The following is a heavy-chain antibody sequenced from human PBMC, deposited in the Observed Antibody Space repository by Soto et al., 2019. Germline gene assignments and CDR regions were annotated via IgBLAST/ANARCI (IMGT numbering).Heavy chain of an antibody. CDR3: ASPGGTIDY. Sequence: QLHLQESGPGLVKPSETLSLTCTVSGGSISSYYWNWIRQPAGKGLEWIGRIHSSGYTNYNSSLRSRVTMSVDSSKSQISLKMTSVTAADTAVYYCASPGGTIDYWAQGTLVTVSS. D-gene: IGHD1-26*01. CDR2: IHSSGYT. CDR1: GGSISSYY. J-gene: IGHJ4*02. V-gene: IGHV4-4*07.